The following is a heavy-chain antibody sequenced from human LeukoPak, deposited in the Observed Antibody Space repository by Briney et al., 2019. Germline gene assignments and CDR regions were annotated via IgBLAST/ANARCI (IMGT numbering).Heavy chain of an antibody. J-gene: IGHJ4*02. V-gene: IGHV3-74*01. D-gene: IGHD2/OR15-2a*01. CDR1: GNYW. CDR3: VSFYETY. CDR2: INSDGSWT. Sequence: GGSLRLSCAASGNYWMHWVRHVPGRGLVWVSHINSDGSWTSYADSVKGRFTIFKDNAKNTVYLQMNSLRAEDTAVYYCVSFYETYWGRGTLVTVSS.